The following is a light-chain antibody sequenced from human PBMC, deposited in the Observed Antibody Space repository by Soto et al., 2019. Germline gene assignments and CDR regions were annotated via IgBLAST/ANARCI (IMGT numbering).Light chain of an antibody. CDR1: SSNIGSSFD. CDR3: HAYDTILSGSV. V-gene: IGLV1-40*01. Sequence: QAVVTQPPSVSGAPGQRVTISCTGSSSNIGSSFDVHWYQHLPGTAPKILIYGNTNRPSGVPDRFSGSKSGNSASLAITGLQAEDEADYYCHAYDTILSGSVFGGGTKVTVL. J-gene: IGLJ2*01. CDR2: GNT.